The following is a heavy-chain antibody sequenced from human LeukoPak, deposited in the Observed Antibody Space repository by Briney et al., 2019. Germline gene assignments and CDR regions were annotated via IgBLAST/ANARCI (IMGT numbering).Heavy chain of an antibody. Sequence: GGSLRLSCAASGFTFSSCAMSWVRQAPGKGLEWVSAISGSGGSTYYADSVKGRFTISRDNSKNTLYLQMNSLRAEDTAVYYCAKTLYRSGSGPFDYWGQGTLVTVSS. CDR3: AKTLYRSGSGPFDY. J-gene: IGHJ4*02. CDR2: ISGSGGST. CDR1: GFTFSSCA. D-gene: IGHD3-22*01. V-gene: IGHV3-23*01.